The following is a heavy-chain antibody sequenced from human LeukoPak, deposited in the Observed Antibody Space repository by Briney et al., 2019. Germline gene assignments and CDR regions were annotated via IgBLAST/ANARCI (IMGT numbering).Heavy chain of an antibody. CDR1: GGSISSYY. D-gene: IGHD2-2*01. CDR2: IYTSGST. V-gene: IGHV4-4*07. CDR3: ARDGVVPAAIVAWYFDY. Sequence: SETLSLTCTVSGGSISSYYWSWIRQPAGKGLEWIGRIYTSGSTNYNPSLKSRVTMSVDTSKNQFSLKLSSVTAADTAVYYCARDGVVPAAIVAWYFDYWGQGTLVTVSS. J-gene: IGHJ4*02.